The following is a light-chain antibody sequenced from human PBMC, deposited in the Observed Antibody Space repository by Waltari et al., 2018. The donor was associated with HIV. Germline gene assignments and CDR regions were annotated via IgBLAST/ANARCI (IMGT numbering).Light chain of an antibody. CDR2: WES. CDR1: RSLFHPVTNQTY. Sequence: DVVVIQSPHSLTVTLGESATVYCNYRRSLFHPVTNQTYLAWYRQKTVQPPKLLVYWESFRESGVSARFVGAGSGTDFTLTISAVQAEDASTYFCQQYVQTPYLFGQGTRL. V-gene: IGKV4-1*01. CDR3: QQYVQTPYL. J-gene: IGKJ2*01.